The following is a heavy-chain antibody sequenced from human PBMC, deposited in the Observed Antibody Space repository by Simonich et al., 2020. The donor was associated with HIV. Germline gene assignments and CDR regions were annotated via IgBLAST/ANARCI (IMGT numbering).Heavy chain of an antibody. CDR2: IYAGDGNT. D-gene: IGHD6-19*01. CDR3: ARDLDTSGWSAWFDP. CDR1: GYTFTSYP. J-gene: IGHJ5*02. V-gene: IGHV1-3*01. Sequence: QVQLVQSGAEVKKPGASVKVSCKASGYTFTSYPMDWVRQAPGKRLEWMGWIYAGDGNTKYSQKFQGRVTITRDTSANTAYMKLSSLRFEDTAVYYCARDLDTSGWSAWFDPWGQGTLVTVSS.